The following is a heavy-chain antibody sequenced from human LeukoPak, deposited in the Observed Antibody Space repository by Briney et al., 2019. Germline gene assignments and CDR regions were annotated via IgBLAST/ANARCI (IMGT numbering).Heavy chain of an antibody. J-gene: IGHJ4*02. Sequence: KASETLSLTCTDSGGSISSGSYYWSWIRQPAGKGLEWIGRIYTSGSTNYNPSLKSRVTISVDTSKNQFSLKLSSVTAADTAVYYCARDRARRGIDYWGQGTLVTVSS. CDR2: IYTSGST. CDR1: GGSISSGSYY. CDR3: ARDRARRGIDY. D-gene: IGHD3-10*01. V-gene: IGHV4-61*02.